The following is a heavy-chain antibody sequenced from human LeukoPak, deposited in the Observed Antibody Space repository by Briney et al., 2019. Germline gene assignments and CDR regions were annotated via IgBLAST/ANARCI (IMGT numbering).Heavy chain of an antibody. Sequence: GGSLRLSCAASGFTFSNYWMHWVRQAPGKGLEWVSLISGSGGSTYYADSVKGRFTISRDNSKNTLYLQMNSLRVEDTAGYYCAKSPVPYCSGGSCYGMDVWGQGTTVTVSS. J-gene: IGHJ6*02. V-gene: IGHV3-23*01. CDR3: AKSPVPYCSGGSCYGMDV. D-gene: IGHD2-15*01. CDR1: GFTFSNYW. CDR2: ISGSGGST.